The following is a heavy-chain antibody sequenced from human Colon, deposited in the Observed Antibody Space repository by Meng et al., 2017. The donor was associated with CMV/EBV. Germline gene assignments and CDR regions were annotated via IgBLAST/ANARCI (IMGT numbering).Heavy chain of an antibody. CDR1: GFSFSDYE. CDR2: IGSRITTI. CDR3: ARLSRGSGSYYHPDDYYGMDV. D-gene: IGHD3-10*01. J-gene: IGHJ6*02. Sequence: GESLMISCAASGFSFSDYEMNWVRQAPGTGLEWVSYIGSRITTIYYADSVKGRFTISRDNAKNSLYLQMNSLRAEDTAVYFCARLSRGSGSYYHPDDYYGMDVWGQGTTVTVSS. V-gene: IGHV3-48*03.